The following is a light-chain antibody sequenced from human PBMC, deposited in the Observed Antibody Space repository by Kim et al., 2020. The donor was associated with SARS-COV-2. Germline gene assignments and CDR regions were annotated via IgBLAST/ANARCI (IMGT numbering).Light chain of an antibody. Sequence: QSALTQPPSASGSPGQSVTISCTGTSNDVGGYNSVSWYQQHPGKAPKLLIYDVSERPSGVPDRFSGSKSVNTASLTVSGLQADDEAVYYCSSYAGSNILGVFGGGTKLTVL. CDR2: DVS. CDR1: SNDVGGYNS. CDR3: SSYAGSNILGV. J-gene: IGLJ3*02. V-gene: IGLV2-8*01.